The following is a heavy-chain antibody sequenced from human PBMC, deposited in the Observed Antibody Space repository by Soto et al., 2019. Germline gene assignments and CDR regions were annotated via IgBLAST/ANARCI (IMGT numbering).Heavy chain of an antibody. CDR3: ARAGIQLWQRFFDY. CDR2: IYYRGST. V-gene: IGHV4-30-4*01. Sequence: LSLTCTVSGGSISSGDYYWSWIRQPPGKGLEWIGYIYYRGSTYYNPSLKSRVSISVDTSKNQFSLKLSSVTATDTAVYYCARAGIQLWQRFFDYWGQGTLVTVSS. D-gene: IGHD5-18*01. J-gene: IGHJ4*02. CDR1: GGSISSGDYY.